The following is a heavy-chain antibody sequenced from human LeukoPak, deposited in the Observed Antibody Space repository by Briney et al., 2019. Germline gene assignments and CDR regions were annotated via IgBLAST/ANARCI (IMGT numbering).Heavy chain of an antibody. V-gene: IGHV4-30-4*01. CDR2: IYYSGST. D-gene: IGHD6-6*01. CDR1: GGSITNDGWN. Sequence: SQTLSLTCTVSGGSITNDGWNWSWIRRSPGKGLEWIGYIYYSGSTNYNPSLKSRLTISIDTSENQFSLKLSSVTAADTAVYYCAREYSSSSGRRAFDIWGQGTMVTVSS. CDR3: AREYSSSSGRRAFDI. J-gene: IGHJ3*02.